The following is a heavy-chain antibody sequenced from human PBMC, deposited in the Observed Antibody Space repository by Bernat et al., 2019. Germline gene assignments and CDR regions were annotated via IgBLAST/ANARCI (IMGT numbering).Heavy chain of an antibody. CDR2: IWYDGSNK. J-gene: IGHJ6*02. CDR3: ARDGNSGYNLDYYYGMDV. V-gene: IGHV3-30*19. D-gene: IGHD5-12*01. Sequence: QVQLVESGGGVVQPGRSLRLSCAASGFTFSSYGMHWVRQAPGKGLEWVAVIWYDGSNKYYADSVEGRFTISRDSSQNTLYLQVNSLRAEDTALYFCARDGNSGYNLDYYYGMDVWGRGTTVTVSS. CDR1: GFTFSSYG.